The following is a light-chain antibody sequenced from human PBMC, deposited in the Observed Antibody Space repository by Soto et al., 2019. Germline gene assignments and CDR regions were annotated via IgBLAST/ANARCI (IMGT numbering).Light chain of an antibody. CDR3: QQTNSFPRT. CDR1: QDINSW. J-gene: IGKJ1*01. CDR2: AAS. V-gene: IGKV1-12*01. Sequence: DIQMTQSPSTLSASVGDRVIITCRASQDINSWLAWYQQKPRKAPKLLIYAASSLQSGVPSRFSGSGSGTDFTLTINSLQPEDFATYYCQQTNSFPRTFGQGTKVEV.